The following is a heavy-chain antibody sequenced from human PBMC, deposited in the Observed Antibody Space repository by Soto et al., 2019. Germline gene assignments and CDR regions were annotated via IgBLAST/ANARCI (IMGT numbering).Heavy chain of an antibody. J-gene: IGHJ4*02. CDR1: GYTFSSYF. Sequence: QVQLVQSGAEVKKPGASVKVSCKASGYTFSSYFISWVRQAPGQGLEWMGWISAYNGNTNYAQNLQGRVTMTTDTXXXXXXXXXXXXXXXXXXXXXXXXXXXXXXYWGQGTLVTVSS. CDR2: ISAYNGNT. CDR3: XXXXXXXXY. V-gene: IGHV1-18*01.